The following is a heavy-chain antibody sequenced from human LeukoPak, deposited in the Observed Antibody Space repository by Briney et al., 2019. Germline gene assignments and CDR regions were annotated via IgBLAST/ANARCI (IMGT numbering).Heavy chain of an antibody. CDR3: ARDQYYYDSSGFYRFDY. CDR1: GGSISSYY. J-gene: IGHJ4*02. Sequence: SETLSLACTVSGGSISSYYWSWIRQPAGKGLEWIGGIHTSGSTNYNPSLKSRVTMSGDTSKNQFSLRLSSVTAADTAVYYCARDQYYYDSSGFYRFDYWGQGTLVTVSS. D-gene: IGHD3-22*01. V-gene: IGHV4-4*07. CDR2: IHTSGST.